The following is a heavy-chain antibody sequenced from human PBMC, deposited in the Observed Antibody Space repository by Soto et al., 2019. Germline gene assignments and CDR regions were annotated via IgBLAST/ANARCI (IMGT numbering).Heavy chain of an antibody. CDR1: GFTFSRNG. CDR3: ARWVGGSMSDNSGKYDS. V-gene: IGHV3-30*03. CDR2: ASYDGSQK. D-gene: IGHD3-22*01. Sequence: QVQLVESGGGVVQPGTSLRLTCAGSGFTFSRNGMHWVRQAPVKGLEWVALASYDGSQKYYVDSVKGRFTISRDNSENPLYLQMNSLRPEDTAVYYCARWVGGSMSDNSGKYDSWGQGTLVTVSS. J-gene: IGHJ5*01.